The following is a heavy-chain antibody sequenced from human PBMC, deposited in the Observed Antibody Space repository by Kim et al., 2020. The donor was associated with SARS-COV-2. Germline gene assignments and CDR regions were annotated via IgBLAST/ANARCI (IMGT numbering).Heavy chain of an antibody. J-gene: IGHJ4*02. CDR2: VSGSGSST. V-gene: IGHV3-23*01. CDR3: AKAAGDGYSPDY. D-gene: IGHD4-4*01. Sequence: GGSLRLSCAASGFTFSSYTMSWVRQAPGKGLEWVSVVSGSGSSTYYADSVKGRFTISRDNSKNTLFLQMNSLRVEDTAVYYCAKAAGDGYSPDYWGQGT. CDR1: GFTFSSYT.